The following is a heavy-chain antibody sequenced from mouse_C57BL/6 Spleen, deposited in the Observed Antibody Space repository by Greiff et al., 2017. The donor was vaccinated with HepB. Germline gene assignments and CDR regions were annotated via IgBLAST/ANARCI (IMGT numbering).Heavy chain of an antibody. CDR3: TRGYGSSYYYAMDY. J-gene: IGHJ4*01. CDR1: GYTFTSYW. CDR2: IYPGNRDT. D-gene: IGHD1-1*01. Sequence: VQLQQSGTVLARPGASVKMSCKTSGYTFTSYWMHWVKQRPGQGLEWIGAIYPGNRDTSYNQKFKGKAKLTAVTSASTAYMELSSLTNEDSAVYDCTRGYGSSYYYAMDYWGQGTSVTVSS. V-gene: IGHV1-5*01.